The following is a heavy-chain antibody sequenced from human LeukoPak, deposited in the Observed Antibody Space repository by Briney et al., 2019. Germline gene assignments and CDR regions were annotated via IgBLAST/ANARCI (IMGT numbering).Heavy chain of an antibody. V-gene: IGHV1-2*02. CDR1: GYTFTGYY. J-gene: IGHJ4*02. Sequence: ASVKVSCKASGYTFTGYYIHWVRQAPGQGLEWMGWINPNSGGTHNAQNFQGRVTMTWDTSISTAYMELSRLRSDDTAVYYCTRGQRGYNFGVDYWGQGTLVTVSS. CDR2: INPNSGGT. D-gene: IGHD5-18*01. CDR3: TRGQRGYNFGVDY.